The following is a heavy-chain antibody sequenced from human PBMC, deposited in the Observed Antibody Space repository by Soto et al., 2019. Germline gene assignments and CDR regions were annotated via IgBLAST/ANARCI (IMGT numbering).Heavy chain of an antibody. D-gene: IGHD3-10*01. CDR3: VRDDVGRGFDY. CDR2: TSGSGDYT. V-gene: IGHV3-23*01. Sequence: GGSLRLSCAASGFTFSSYAMTWVRQAPGKGLEWVSATSGSGDYTYYADFVKGRFTISRDNSKNTLYLQMNSLRAEDTAVYYCVRDDVGRGFDYWGQGTLVTVSS. J-gene: IGHJ4*02. CDR1: GFTFSSYA.